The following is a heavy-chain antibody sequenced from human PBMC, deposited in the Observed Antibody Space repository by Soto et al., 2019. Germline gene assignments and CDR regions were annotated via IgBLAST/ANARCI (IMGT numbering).Heavy chain of an antibody. Sequence: EVQLVEXGGGXVQPXGSRXXSCAASGFTFSSYSMNWVRQAPGKGLEWVSQISSSRRTIYYADSVKGRFTISRDNAKNSLYLQMNSLRAEDTAVYYCAREDITRGGWFDPWGQGTLVTVSS. CDR1: GFTFSSYS. J-gene: IGHJ5*02. CDR2: ISSSRRTI. CDR3: AREDITRGGWFDP. D-gene: IGHD3-10*01. V-gene: IGHV3-48*01.